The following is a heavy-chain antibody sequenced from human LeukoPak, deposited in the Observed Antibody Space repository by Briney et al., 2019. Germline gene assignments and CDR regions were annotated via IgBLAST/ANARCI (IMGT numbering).Heavy chain of an antibody. Sequence: GGCLRLPCAASGFTFSSYAMSWVRQAPGKGLEWVSAISGSGGSTYYADSVKGRFTISRDNSKNTLYLQMNSLRAEDTAIYDCSKVWTKSNQDAGDWAFEIRGQGTRVTVSS. CDR1: GFTFSSYA. D-gene: IGHD3-9*01. CDR3: SKVWTKSNQDAGDWAFEI. CDR2: ISGSGGST. J-gene: IGHJ3*02. V-gene: IGHV3-23*01.